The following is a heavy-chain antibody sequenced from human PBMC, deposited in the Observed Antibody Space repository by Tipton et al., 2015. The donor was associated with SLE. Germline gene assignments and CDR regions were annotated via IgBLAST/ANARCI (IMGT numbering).Heavy chain of an antibody. V-gene: IGHV4-34*01. CDR2: INHSGST. Sequence: TLSLTCAVYGGSFSGYCWSWIRQPPGKGLEWIGEINHSGSTNYNPSLKSRVTISVDTSKNQFSLKLSSVTAADTAVYYCARGPSYWGQGTLVTVSS. CDR3: ARGPSY. J-gene: IGHJ4*02. CDR1: GGSFSGYC.